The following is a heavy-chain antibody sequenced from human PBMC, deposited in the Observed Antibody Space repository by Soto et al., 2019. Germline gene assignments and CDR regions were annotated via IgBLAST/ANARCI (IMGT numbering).Heavy chain of an antibody. V-gene: IGHV1-3*01. CDR3: ARARLWFDY. J-gene: IGHJ4*02. D-gene: IGHD3-10*01. Sequence: ASAEACSKASGDSFASYSRQSVRQAPGQRLEWMGWINAGNGNTKYSQKFQGRVTITRDTSASTAYMELSSLRSEDTAVYYCARARLWFDYWGQGTLVTVSS. CDR2: INAGNGNT. CDR1: GDSFASYS.